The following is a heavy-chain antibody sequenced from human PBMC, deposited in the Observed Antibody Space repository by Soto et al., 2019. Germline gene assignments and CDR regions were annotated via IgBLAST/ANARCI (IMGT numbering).Heavy chain of an antibody. CDR3: ARDLYSNLYYFDY. D-gene: IGHD4-4*01. J-gene: IGHJ4*02. Sequence: PGGSLRLSCAASGFTFGTYEMNWVRQAPGKGLEWVSYIASSGGTIYYADSVKGRFTVSRDNAKYSLYLQMNSLRAEDTAIYYCARDLYSNLYYFDYWGQGTLVTVSS. CDR2: IASSGGTI. V-gene: IGHV3-48*03. CDR1: GFTFGTYE.